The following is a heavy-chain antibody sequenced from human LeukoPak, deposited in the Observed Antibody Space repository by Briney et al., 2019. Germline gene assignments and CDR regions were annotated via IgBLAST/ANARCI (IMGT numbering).Heavy chain of an antibody. V-gene: IGHV3-11*01. J-gene: IGHJ4*02. CDR3: ARGAVRNYVWGSYRSYYFDY. CDR1: GFTFSDYY. D-gene: IGHD3-16*02. Sequence: GGSLRLSCAASGFTFSDYYMSWIRQAPGKGLEWVSYISSSGSTIYYADSVKGRFTISRDNAKNSLCLQMNSLRAEDTAVYYCARGAVRNYVWGSYRSYYFDYWGQGTLVTVSS. CDR2: ISSSGSTI.